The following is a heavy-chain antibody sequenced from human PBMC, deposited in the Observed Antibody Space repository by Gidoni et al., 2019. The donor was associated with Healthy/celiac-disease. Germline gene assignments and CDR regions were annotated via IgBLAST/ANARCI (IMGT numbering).Heavy chain of an antibody. J-gene: IGHJ6*02. CDR2: SGKAGDK. CDR1: CFTHTPYA. D-gene: IGHD3-10*01. CDR3: ARDGGGTARVRGATYGMGV. Sequence: VQLVVSGGGLVQPGVSLTLSCAPSCFTHTPYAMHWVRQATGQGLEWVVASGKAGDKYYQGYVKGRLTISRENAKNALYLQMNGLRAGDTAVYYCARDGGGTARVRGATYGMGVWGQGTTVTVSS. V-gene: IGHV3-13*04.